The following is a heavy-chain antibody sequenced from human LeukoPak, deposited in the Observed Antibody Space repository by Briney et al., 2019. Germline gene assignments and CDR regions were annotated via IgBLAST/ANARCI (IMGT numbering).Heavy chain of an antibody. D-gene: IGHD2-15*01. J-gene: IGHJ5*02. CDR3: ARGNCSGGSCYSPYNWFDP. Sequence: SETLSLTCAVYGGSFSGYYWSWIRQPPGKGLEWIGEINHSGSTNYNPSLKSRVTISVDTSKNQFSLKLSSVTAADTAVYYCARGNCSGGSCYSPYNWFDPWGQGTLVTVSS. CDR1: GGSFSGYY. V-gene: IGHV4-34*01. CDR2: INHSGST.